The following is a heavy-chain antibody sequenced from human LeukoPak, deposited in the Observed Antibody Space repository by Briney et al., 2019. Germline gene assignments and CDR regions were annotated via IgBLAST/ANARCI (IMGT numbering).Heavy chain of an antibody. Sequence: SETLSLTCTVSGGSISSGDYYWSWIRQPPGKGLEWIGYIYYSGSTYYNPSLKSRVTISVDTSKNQFSLKLSSVTAADTAVYYCARVAYYYDSSPLDYWGQGTLVTVS. J-gene: IGHJ4*02. D-gene: IGHD3-22*01. CDR3: ARVAYYYDSSPLDY. CDR2: IYYSGST. V-gene: IGHV4-30-4*01. CDR1: GGSISSGDYY.